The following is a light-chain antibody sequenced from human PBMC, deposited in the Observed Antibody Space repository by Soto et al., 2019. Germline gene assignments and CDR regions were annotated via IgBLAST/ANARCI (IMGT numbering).Light chain of an antibody. Sequence: DIEMTQSPSTLSASVGDRVTITCRASQSISSWLAWYQQKPGKAPKLLIYQASSVESGVPSRFSGSGSGTEFTLTISSLQPDEFATEYCQQYNSYWTGGQGTKAEVK. CDR2: QAS. CDR1: QSISSW. CDR3: QQYNSYWT. V-gene: IGKV1-5*03. J-gene: IGKJ1*01.